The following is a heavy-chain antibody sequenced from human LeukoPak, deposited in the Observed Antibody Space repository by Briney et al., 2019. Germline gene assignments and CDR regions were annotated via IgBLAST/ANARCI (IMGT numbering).Heavy chain of an antibody. CDR1: GFTFSSYA. CDR3: AKAHSSGYLTPFDY. V-gene: IGHV3-23*01. D-gene: IGHD3-22*01. CDR2: ISGSGGST. J-gene: IGHJ4*02. Sequence: GGSLRLSCAASGFTFSSYAMSWVRQAPGKGLEWVSAISGSGGSTYYADSVKGRFTISRDNSENTLYLQMNSLRAEDTAVYYCAKAHSSGYLTPFDYWGQGTLATVSS.